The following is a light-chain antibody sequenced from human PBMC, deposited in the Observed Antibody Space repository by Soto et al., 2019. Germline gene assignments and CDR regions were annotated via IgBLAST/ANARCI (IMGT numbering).Light chain of an antibody. Sequence: EIVLTQSPATLSLSPGERATLSCRASQSVSSYLAWYQQKPGQAPRLLIYDASNRATGIPARVSGGGSGTAFTLTISSLEPEDFAVYYCQQRSNWPPTFGQGTKLESK. CDR2: DAS. J-gene: IGKJ2*01. CDR3: QQRSNWPPT. CDR1: QSVSSY. V-gene: IGKV3-11*01.